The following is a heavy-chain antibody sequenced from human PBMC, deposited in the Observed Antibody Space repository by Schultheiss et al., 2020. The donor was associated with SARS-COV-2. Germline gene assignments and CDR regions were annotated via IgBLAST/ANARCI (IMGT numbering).Heavy chain of an antibody. V-gene: IGHV4-34*01. CDR3: ARGVRTVTTSFDY. D-gene: IGHD4-17*01. J-gene: IGHJ4*02. CDR2: INHSGST. CDR1: GGSFSGYY. Sequence: SETLSLTCAVYGGSFSGYYWSWIRQPPGKGLEWIGEINHSGSTNYNPSLKSRVTISVDTSKNQFSLKLSSVTAADTAVYYCARGVRTVTTSFDYWGKGTLVTVSS.